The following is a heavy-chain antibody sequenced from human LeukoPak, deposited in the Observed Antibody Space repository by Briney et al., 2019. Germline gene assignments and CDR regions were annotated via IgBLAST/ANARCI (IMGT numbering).Heavy chain of an antibody. V-gene: IGHV4-30-4*08. J-gene: IGHJ4*02. Sequence: SETLSLTCTVSGGSISSGDYYWSWIRQPPGKGLEWIGYIYYSGTTYYNPSLKSRVTISVDTSKNQFSLKLSSVTAADTAVYYCAASSRIALFDYWGQGTLVTVSS. D-gene: IGHD6-13*01. CDR3: AASSRIALFDY. CDR1: GGSISSGDYY. CDR2: IYYSGTT.